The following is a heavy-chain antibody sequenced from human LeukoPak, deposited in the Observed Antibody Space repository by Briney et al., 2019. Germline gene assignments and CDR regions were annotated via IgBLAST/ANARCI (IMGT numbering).Heavy chain of an antibody. CDR1: GGSVTNTSGYY. CDR3: ARRRSDPGAFDI. V-gene: IGHV4-39*01. Sequence: KSSETLSLTCSVSGGSVTNTSGYYWAWIRQSPGKRLEWIGSFYYRGNTYYNLSLKSRLTISVYTSKNQFSLKMSSVTATDTAIYYCARRRSDPGAFDIWGQGTPVTVSS. J-gene: IGHJ3*02. D-gene: IGHD2-21*02. CDR2: FYYRGNT.